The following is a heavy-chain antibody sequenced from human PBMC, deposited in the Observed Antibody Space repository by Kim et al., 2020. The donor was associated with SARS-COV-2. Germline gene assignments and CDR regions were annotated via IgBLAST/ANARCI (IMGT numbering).Heavy chain of an antibody. Sequence: SETLSLTCAVYGGSFSGYYWSWIRQPPGKGLEWIGEINHSGSTNYNPSLKSRVTISVDTSKNQFSLKLSSVTAADTAVYYCARARIGYSSGWGRSAGARGGYYYGMDVWGQGTTVTVSS. CDR2: INHSGST. J-gene: IGHJ6*02. CDR3: ARARIGYSSGWGRSAGARGGYYYGMDV. V-gene: IGHV4-34*01. CDR1: GGSFSGYY. D-gene: IGHD6-19*01.